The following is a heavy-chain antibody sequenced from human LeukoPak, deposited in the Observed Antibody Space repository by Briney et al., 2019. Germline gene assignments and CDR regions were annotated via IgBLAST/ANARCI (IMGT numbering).Heavy chain of an antibody. J-gene: IGHJ5*02. CDR3: ARDRTWFGELSEEYGWFDP. CDR1: GYTFTSYS. D-gene: IGHD3-10*01. CDR2: TSPYNGKT. V-gene: IGHV1-18*01. Sequence: GASVKVSCKASGYTFTSYSISWVRQAPGQGLEWIGWTSPYNGKTKYAQKIQGRVSMTTDTSTTTAYMELRSLTSDDTAVYYCARDRTWFGELSEEYGWFDPWGQGTLVTVSS.